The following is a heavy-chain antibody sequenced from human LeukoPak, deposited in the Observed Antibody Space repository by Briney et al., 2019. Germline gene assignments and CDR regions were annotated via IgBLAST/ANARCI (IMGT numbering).Heavy chain of an antibody. J-gene: IGHJ3*02. CDR2: IIPIFGTA. CDR3: ARDSSSYDFWSGYSYTDAFDI. D-gene: IGHD3-3*01. CDR1: GYTFTSYY. Sequence: ASVQVSCKASGYTFTSYYMRWVRQAPGQGLEWMGGIIPIFGTANYAQKFQGRVTITADESTSTAYMELSSLRSEDTAVYYCARDSSSYDFWSGYSYTDAFDIWGQGTMVTVSS. V-gene: IGHV1-69*13.